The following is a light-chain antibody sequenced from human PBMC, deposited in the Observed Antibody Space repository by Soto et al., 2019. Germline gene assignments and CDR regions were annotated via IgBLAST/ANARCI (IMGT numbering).Light chain of an antibody. CDR1: QSVSSSY. Sequence: EIVLTQSPGTLSLSPGERATLSCRASQSVSSSYLAWYQQTPGQAPRLLIYGASSRATGIPDRFSGSGSGTDFTLXIXXLXPEDFAVYYCQQYGSSPRFTFGPGTKVDIK. V-gene: IGKV3-20*01. J-gene: IGKJ3*01. CDR3: QQYGSSPRFT. CDR2: GAS.